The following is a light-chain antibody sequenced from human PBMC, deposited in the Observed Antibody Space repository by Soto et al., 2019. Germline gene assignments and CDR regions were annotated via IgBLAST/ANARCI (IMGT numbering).Light chain of an antibody. CDR2: QDS. J-gene: IGLJ1*01. CDR3: QAWDRSTGGV. V-gene: IGLV3-1*01. Sequence: SYELTQPPSVSVSPGQTATITCSGDKLGDKYACWYRQKPGQSPVLLIYQDSKRPSGIPERFSGSNSGNIATLTIRGTQAMDEADYYCQAWDRSTGGVFGTGTKLTVL. CDR1: KLGDKY.